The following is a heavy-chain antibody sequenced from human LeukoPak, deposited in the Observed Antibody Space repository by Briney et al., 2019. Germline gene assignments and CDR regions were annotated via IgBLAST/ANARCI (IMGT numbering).Heavy chain of an antibody. V-gene: IGHV3-23*01. D-gene: IGHD3/OR15-3a*01. CDR2: VSDDGNSR. J-gene: IGHJ4*02. CDR3: AKRGVVIRVILVGFHKAAYYFES. CDR1: GFSFSSCA. Sequence: PGGSLRLSCAASGFSFSSCAMSWVRQAPGKGPQWVSGVSDDGNSRYYADSLKGRFTISRDNPKNTLYLQMNSLRAEDTAVYFCAKRGVVIRVILVGFHKAAYYFESWGQGALVTVSS.